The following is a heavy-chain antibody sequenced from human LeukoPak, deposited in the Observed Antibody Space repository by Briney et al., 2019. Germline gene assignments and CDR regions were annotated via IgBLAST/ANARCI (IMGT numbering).Heavy chain of an antibody. CDR1: GYTFTNYG. V-gene: IGHV1-18*01. D-gene: IGHD2-21*02. J-gene: IGHJ4*02. Sequence: VASVKVSCKASGYTFTNYGISWVRLAPGQGLEWMGWISAYNGNTNYAQKLQDRVTMTTDTSTSTAYMEVRSLRSDDTAVYYCARGAYCGGDCYQRSLDYWGQGALVTVSS. CDR2: ISAYNGNT. CDR3: ARGAYCGGDCYQRSLDY.